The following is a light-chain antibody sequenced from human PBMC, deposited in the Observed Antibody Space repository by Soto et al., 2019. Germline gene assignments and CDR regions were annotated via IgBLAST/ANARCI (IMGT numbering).Light chain of an antibody. CDR1: QSLNTN. CDR2: GAS. J-gene: IGKJ1*01. CDR3: QQYNSWPSWT. V-gene: IGKV3-15*01. Sequence: EIAVTQSPATLSVSPGERATRSCRASQSLNTNLAGHQQKPGQAPSLLIYGASTRAAASPARISSSRSCTEFSLTISSLQAEDVAVYYCQQYNSWPSWTFGQGTKVDIK.